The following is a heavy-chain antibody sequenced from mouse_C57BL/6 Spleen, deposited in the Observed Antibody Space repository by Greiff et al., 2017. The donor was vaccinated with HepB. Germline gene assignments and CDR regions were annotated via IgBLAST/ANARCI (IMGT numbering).Heavy chain of an antibody. CDR2: IDPEDGDT. V-gene: IGHV14-1*01. Sequence: EVQLQQSGAELVRPGASVKLSCTASGFNIKDYYMHWVKQRPEQGLEWIGRIDPEDGDTEYAPKFQGKATMTADTSSNTAYLQLSSLTSEDTAVYYCSSYGSKEAWFAYWGQGTLVTVSA. CDR1: GFNIKDYY. D-gene: IGHD1-1*01. CDR3: SSYGSKEAWFAY. J-gene: IGHJ3*01.